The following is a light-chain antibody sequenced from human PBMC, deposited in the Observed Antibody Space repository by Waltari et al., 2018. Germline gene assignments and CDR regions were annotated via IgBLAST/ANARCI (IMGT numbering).Light chain of an antibody. CDR2: EDT. J-gene: IGLJ7*01. CDR3: GTWDSSLSGAV. V-gene: IGLV1-51*02. Sequence: QSVLTQPPSVSAAPGQRVTIPCSGGSSNIGNNYVSWYRQFPGTAPKLLVYEDTGRPSGIPGRLSGSKSGTSATLNITGLQAGDEADYYCGTWDSSLSGAVFGGGTHLTVL. CDR1: SSNIGNNY.